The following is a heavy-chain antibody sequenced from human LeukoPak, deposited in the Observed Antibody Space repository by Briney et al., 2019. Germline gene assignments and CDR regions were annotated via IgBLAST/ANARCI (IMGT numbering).Heavy chain of an antibody. D-gene: IGHD3-9*01. Sequence: PRGSLRLSCAASGFTFSSYAMHWVRQAPGKGLEWVAVISYDGSNKYYADSVKGRFTISRDNSKNTLYLQMNSLRAEDTAVYYCARGAYYDILTGSRGGYYYYGMDVWGQGTTVTVSS. CDR3: ARGAYYDILTGSRGGYYYYGMDV. V-gene: IGHV3-30*04. CDR1: GFTFSSYA. CDR2: ISYDGSNK. J-gene: IGHJ6*02.